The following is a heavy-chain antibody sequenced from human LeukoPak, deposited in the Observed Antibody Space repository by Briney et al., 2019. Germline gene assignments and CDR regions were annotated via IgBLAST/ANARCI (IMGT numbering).Heavy chain of an antibody. CDR2: IIPILGIA. D-gene: IGHD3-10*01. CDR3: ARVGDYYGSGSSYLGDY. J-gene: IGHJ4*02. Sequence: SVKVSCKASGGTFSSYAINWVRQAPGQGLEWMGRIIPILGIANYAQKFQGRVTITADKSTSTAYMELSSLRSEDTAVYYCARVGDYYGSGSSYLGDYWGQGTLVTVSS. CDR1: GGTFSSYA. V-gene: IGHV1-69*04.